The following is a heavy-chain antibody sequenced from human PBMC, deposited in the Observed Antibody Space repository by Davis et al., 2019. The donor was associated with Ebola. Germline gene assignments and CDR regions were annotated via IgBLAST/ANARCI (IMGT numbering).Heavy chain of an antibody. V-gene: IGHV1-69*13. CDR3: ARVGYYYDSSGYSDY. J-gene: IGHJ4*02. CDR2: IIPIFGTA. D-gene: IGHD3-22*01. CDR1: GGTFSSYA. Sequence: SVKVSCKASGGTFSSYAISWVRQAPGQGLEWMGGIIPIFGTANYAQKFQGRVTITADESTSTAYMELSSLRSEDTAVYYCARVGYYYDSSGYSDYWGQGTLVTVSS.